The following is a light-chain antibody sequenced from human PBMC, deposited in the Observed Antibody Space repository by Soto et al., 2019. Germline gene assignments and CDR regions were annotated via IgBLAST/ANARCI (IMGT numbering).Light chain of an antibody. CDR2: AAS. J-gene: IGKJ1*01. V-gene: IGKV1-39*01. Sequence: IQMTQSPSSLSASAGDRVTITCRAGQNIDTYLNWYQQKPGKAPKVLIYAASRLQSGVPSRFSGSGSGTSFTLTISSLQPEDFATYYCQQSYSSPPTFGQGTKLDVK. CDR1: QNIDTY. CDR3: QQSYSSPPT.